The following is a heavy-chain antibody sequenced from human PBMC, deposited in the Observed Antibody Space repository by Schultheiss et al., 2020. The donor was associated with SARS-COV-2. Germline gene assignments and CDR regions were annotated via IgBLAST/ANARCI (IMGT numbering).Heavy chain of an antibody. CDR2: ILSSGSYT. CDR1: GFTFSDYY. V-gene: IGHV3-11*06. D-gene: IGHD6-19*01. Sequence: GESLKISCAASGFTFSDYYMSWIRQAPGKGLEWVSHILSSGSYTNYADSVKGRFTISRDNAKNSLYLQMNSLRGEDTAVYYCARDPKAVAGFNYLDDWGQGTLVTVSS. CDR3: ARDPKAVAGFNYLDD. J-gene: IGHJ4*02.